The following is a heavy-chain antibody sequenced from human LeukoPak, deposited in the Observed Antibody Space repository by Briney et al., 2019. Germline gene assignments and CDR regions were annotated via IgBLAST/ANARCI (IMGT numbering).Heavy chain of an antibody. J-gene: IGHJ6*03. D-gene: IGHD3-16*01. CDR1: GYTFTSYG. CDR3: ATHGGRGGRSFPVPVYSYYLDF. CDR2: ISAYNGNT. V-gene: IGHV1-18*01. Sequence: GASVKVSCKASGYTFTSYGISWVRQAPGQGLEWMGWISAYNGNTNYAQKLQGRVTMTTDTSTSTAYMELRSLRSDDTAVYYCATHGGRGGRSFPVPVYSYYLDFWGKGTTVTVSS.